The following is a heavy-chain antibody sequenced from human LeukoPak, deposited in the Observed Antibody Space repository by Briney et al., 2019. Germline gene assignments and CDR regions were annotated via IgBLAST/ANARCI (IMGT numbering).Heavy chain of an antibody. J-gene: IGHJ4*02. D-gene: IGHD1-14*01. Sequence: GGSLSLSCAASGFTFSSYAMSWVRQAPGKGLEWVSAISGSGGSTYYADSVKGRFTISRDNSKNTLYLQMTSLRAEDTAVYYCANGGGAGINRPIDYWGQGTLVTVSS. CDR3: ANGGGAGINRPIDY. V-gene: IGHV3-23*01. CDR2: ISGSGGST. CDR1: GFTFSSYA.